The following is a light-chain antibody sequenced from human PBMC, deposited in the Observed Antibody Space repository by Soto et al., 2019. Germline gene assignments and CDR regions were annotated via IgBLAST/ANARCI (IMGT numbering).Light chain of an antibody. J-gene: IGKJ1*01. V-gene: IGKV3-20*01. CDR2: GAS. CDR3: QQYGSALQT. Sequence: EIVLTQSPGTLSLSPGERVTLSCRASQSVRSNFLAWYQQRPGQAPRLLIYGASSRATGIPDRFSGSGSGTDFTLIISRLEPEDFAVYYCQQYGSALQTFGQGTKVEIK. CDR1: QSVRSNF.